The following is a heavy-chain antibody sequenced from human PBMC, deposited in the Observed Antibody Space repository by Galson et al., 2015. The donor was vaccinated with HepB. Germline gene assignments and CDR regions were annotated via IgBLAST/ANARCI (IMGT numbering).Heavy chain of an antibody. V-gene: IGHV1-2*02. CDR1: GYTFTGYY. CDR3: AILGYCSSTSCFYYYYGMDV. J-gene: IGHJ6*02. CDR2: INPNSGGT. Sequence: SVKVSCKASGYTFTGYYMHWVRQAPGQGLEWMGWINPNSGGTNYAQKFQGRVTMTRDTSISTAYMELSRLRSDDTAVYYCAILGYCSSTSCFYYYYGMDVWGQGTTVTVSS. D-gene: IGHD2-2*01.